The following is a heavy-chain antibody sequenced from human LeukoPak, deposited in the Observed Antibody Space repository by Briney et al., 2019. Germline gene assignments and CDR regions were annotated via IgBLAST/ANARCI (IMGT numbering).Heavy chain of an antibody. V-gene: IGHV4-59*01. J-gene: IGHJ6*02. CDR3: VKFGVDYDMGV. CDR1: GDSISGSY. CDR2: IHYSGRA. Sequence: PSETLSLTCTVSGDSISGSYWTWVRQPPGQGLERMGQIHYSGRADYNPSLKRRITISVDVSKNQRSLTLTSVTAADTAIYYCVKFGVDYDMGVWGQGTTVTVSS. D-gene: IGHD3-16*01.